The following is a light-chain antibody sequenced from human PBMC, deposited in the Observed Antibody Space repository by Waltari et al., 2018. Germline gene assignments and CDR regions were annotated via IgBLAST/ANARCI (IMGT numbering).Light chain of an antibody. J-gene: IGKJ5*01. CDR2: DAS. Sequence: EIVLTQSPATLSLSPGERATLSCRASRSVSSYLAWYQQQPGQAPRLLIYDASNRATGIPARFSGSGSGTDFTLTISSLEPEDFAVYYCQQRSNWPPITFGQGTRLEIK. CDR3: QQRSNWPPIT. V-gene: IGKV3-11*01. CDR1: RSVSSY.